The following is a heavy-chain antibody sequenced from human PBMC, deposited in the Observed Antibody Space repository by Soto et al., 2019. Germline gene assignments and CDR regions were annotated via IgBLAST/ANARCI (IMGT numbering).Heavy chain of an antibody. D-gene: IGHD2-21*02. J-gene: IGHJ4*02. Sequence: SETLSLTCAVSGGSFSGGAYSWSWIRQPPGKGLEWIGYIYHSGSTYYNPSLKSRVTISVDRSKNQFSLKLSSVTAADTAVYYCARASDDCGGDCYIAYWGQGTLVTVSS. CDR2: IYHSGST. CDR1: GGSFSGGAYS. CDR3: ARASDDCGGDCYIAY. V-gene: IGHV4-30-2*01.